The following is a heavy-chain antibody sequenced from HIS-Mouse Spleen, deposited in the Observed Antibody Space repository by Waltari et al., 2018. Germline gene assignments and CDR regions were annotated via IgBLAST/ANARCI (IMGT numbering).Heavy chain of an antibody. Sequence: EVQLVESGGVVVQPGGSLRLSCAVSASTFDDYSMHWVRQAPVKGLEWVSLISWDGGSTYYADSVKGRFTISRDNSKNSLYLQMNSLRAEDTALYYCAKDRDGSGSYSDYWGQGTLVTVSS. D-gene: IGHD3-10*01. CDR2: ISWDGGST. V-gene: IGHV3-43D*03. J-gene: IGHJ4*02. CDR3: AKDRDGSGSYSDY. CDR1: ASTFDDYS.